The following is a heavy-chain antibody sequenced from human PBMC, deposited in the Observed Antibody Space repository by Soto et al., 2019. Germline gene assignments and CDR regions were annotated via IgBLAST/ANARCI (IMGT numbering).Heavy chain of an antibody. J-gene: IGHJ6*02. Sequence: SVKVCFKASGGTFSIYAISWVRQAPGQGLEWMGGIIPIFGTANYAQKFQGRVTITADKSTSTAYMELSSLRSEDTAVYYCARDQIVVVPAAVYYYYYGMDVWGQGTTVTVSS. D-gene: IGHD2-2*01. V-gene: IGHV1-69*06. CDR1: GGTFSIYA. CDR3: ARDQIVVVPAAVYYYYYGMDV. CDR2: IIPIFGTA.